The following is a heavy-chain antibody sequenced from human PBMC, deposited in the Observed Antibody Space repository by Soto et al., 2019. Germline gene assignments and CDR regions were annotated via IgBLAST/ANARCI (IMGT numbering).Heavy chain of an antibody. V-gene: IGHV4-59*01. CDR3: ARSSGWYPDLDY. CDR1: GGSISSYY. CDR2: IYYSGST. J-gene: IGHJ4*02. D-gene: IGHD6-19*01. Sequence: KPSETLSLTCTVSGGSISSYYWSWIRQPPGKGLEWIGYIYYSGSTNYNPSLKSRVTISVDTSKNQFSLKLSSVTAADTAVYYCARSSGWYPDLDYWGQGTLVTVSS.